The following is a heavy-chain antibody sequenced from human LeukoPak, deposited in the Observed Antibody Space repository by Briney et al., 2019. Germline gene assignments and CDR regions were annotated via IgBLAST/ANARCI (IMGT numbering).Heavy chain of an antibody. D-gene: IGHD4-17*01. CDR2: SRSEFYGGTT. CDR1: GFTFGDYS. Sequence: GGSLRLSCTASGFTFGDYSMTWVRQAPGKGLEWVGFSRSEFYGGTTDYAASVKGRFTISRDDSKSIAYLQMNSLRTEDTAVYYCTREAPGDYVFDFWGQGTLVTVSS. V-gene: IGHV3-49*04. CDR3: TREAPGDYVFDF. J-gene: IGHJ4*02.